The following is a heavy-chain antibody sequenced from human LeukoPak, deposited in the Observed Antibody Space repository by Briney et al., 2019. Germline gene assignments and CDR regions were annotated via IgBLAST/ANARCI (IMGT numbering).Heavy chain of an antibody. CDR2: INHSGST. CDR1: GGSISSYY. Sequence: SETLSLTCTVSGGSISSYYWSWIRQPPGKGLEWIGEINHSGSTNYNPSLKSRVTISVDTSKNQFSLKLSSVTAADTAVYHCARGHYYDSSGYIFGGQGTLVTVSS. J-gene: IGHJ4*02. V-gene: IGHV4-34*01. D-gene: IGHD3-22*01. CDR3: ARGHYYDSSGYIF.